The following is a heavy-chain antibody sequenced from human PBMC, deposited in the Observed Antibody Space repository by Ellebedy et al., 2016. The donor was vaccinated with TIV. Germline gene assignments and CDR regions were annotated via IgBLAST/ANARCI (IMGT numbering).Heavy chain of an antibody. D-gene: IGHD6-19*01. CDR3: AGTKTVAGTFCFDS. Sequence: SETLSLTCTVSGGSINSYYWSWIRQPPGKGLEWIGYVFYSGSTHYNPSLKSRFTISADMSRNQFSLKLSSVTAADTAVYYCAGTKTVAGTFCFDSWGQGTLVPVSS. J-gene: IGHJ4*02. V-gene: IGHV4-59*12. CDR2: VFYSGST. CDR1: GGSINSYY.